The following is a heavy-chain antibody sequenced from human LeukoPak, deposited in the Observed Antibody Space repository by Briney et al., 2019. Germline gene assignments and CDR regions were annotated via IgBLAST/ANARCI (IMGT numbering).Heavy chain of an antibody. J-gene: IGHJ4*02. CDR1: GFTFSSYA. Sequence: PGGSLRLSCAASGFTFSSYAMHWVRQAPGKGLEWVAVISYDGSNKYYADSVKGRFTISRDNSKNTLYLQMNSLRAEDTALYYCAKRPHGSGSYYLHYFDYWGQGTLVSVSS. D-gene: IGHD3-10*01. CDR3: AKRPHGSGSYYLHYFDY. CDR2: ISYDGSNK. V-gene: IGHV3-30-3*01.